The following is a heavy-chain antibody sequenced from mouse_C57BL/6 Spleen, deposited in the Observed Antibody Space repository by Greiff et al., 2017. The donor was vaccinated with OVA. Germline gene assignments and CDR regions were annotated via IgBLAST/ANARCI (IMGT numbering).Heavy chain of an antibody. V-gene: IGHV1-64*01. D-gene: IGHD2-3*01. CDR1: GYTFTSYW. CDR3: ARGDGYFYAMDY. J-gene: IGHJ4*01. Sequence: QVQLQQPGAELVKPGASVKLSCKASGYTFTSYWMHWVKQRPGQGLEWIGMIHPNSGSTNYNEKFKSKATLTVDKSSSTAYMQLSSLTSEDSAVYYCARGDGYFYAMDYWGQGTSVTVSS. CDR2: IHPNSGST.